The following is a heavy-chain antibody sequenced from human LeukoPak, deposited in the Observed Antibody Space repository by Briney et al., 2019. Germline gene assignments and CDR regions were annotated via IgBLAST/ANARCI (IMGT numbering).Heavy chain of an antibody. D-gene: IGHD4-17*01. CDR2: IIPIFGIA. V-gene: IGHV1-69*04. Sequence: SVEVSCKASGGTFSSYAISWVRQAPGQGLEWMGRIIPIFGIANYAQKFQGRVTITADKSTSTAYMELSSLRSEDTAVYYCAQPGGLYGDYSHYYGMDVWGQGTTVTVSS. CDR1: GGTFSSYA. CDR3: AQPGGLYGDYSHYYGMDV. J-gene: IGHJ6*02.